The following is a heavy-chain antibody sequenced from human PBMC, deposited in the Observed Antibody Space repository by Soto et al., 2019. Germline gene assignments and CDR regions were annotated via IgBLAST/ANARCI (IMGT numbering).Heavy chain of an antibody. V-gene: IGHV4-30-4*01. CDR1: GGSLTFGNYY. CDR2: MFYGGST. CDR3: ARSAISLYDSYYFDH. Sequence: QVQLQESGPGLVKPSQTLSLTCTVSGGSLTFGNYYWSWIRQSPGKGLEWLGYMFYGGSTYYNPSIKRRVSISVDATKDQVALKLSSVTTADSAFYYCARSAISLYDSYYFDHWGAGTPVTVTS. J-gene: IGHJ4*02. D-gene: IGHD3-22*01.